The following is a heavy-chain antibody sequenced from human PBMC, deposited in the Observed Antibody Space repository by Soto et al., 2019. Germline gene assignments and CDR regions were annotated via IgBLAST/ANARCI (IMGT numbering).Heavy chain of an antibody. CDR3: ARRGGHYDSSGYYNNWFDP. V-gene: IGHV1-18*01. D-gene: IGHD3-22*01. CDR2: ISAYNGNT. Sequence: ASVNVSCKSSGYTFTSYCISWGREAPGQGLECMGWISAYNGNTNYAQKLQGRVTMTTDTSTSTAYMELRSLRSDDTAVYYCARRGGHYDSSGYYNNWFDPWGQGTLVTVS. CDR1: GYTFTSYC. J-gene: IGHJ5*02.